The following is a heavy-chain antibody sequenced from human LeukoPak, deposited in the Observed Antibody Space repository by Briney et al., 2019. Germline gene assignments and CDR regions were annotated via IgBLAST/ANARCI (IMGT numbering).Heavy chain of an antibody. J-gene: IGHJ4*02. CDR2: IIPILGIA. Sequence: SVEVSCKASGGTFSSYAISWVRQAPGQGLEWMGRIIPILGIANYAQKFQGRVTITADKSTSTAYMELSSLRSEDTAVYYCARERIGATSSFPYYFDYWGQGTLVTVSS. D-gene: IGHD5-12*01. V-gene: IGHV1-69*04. CDR1: GGTFSSYA. CDR3: ARERIGATSSFPYYFDY.